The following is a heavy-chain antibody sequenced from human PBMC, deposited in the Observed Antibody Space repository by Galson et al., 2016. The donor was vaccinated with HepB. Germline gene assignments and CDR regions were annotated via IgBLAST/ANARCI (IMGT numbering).Heavy chain of an antibody. CDR3: ARESRGSGSNI. J-gene: IGHJ4*02. CDR2: INQDGSER. Sequence: SLRLSCAASGSTFGRYWMSWVRQAPGKGPEWVAHINQDGSERYYVDSAKGRLTISRDNAENLLYLKMNSLRAEDTAIYLCARESRGSGSNIWGPGTLVTVSS. CDR1: GSTFGRYW. V-gene: IGHV3-7*03. D-gene: IGHD5-12*01.